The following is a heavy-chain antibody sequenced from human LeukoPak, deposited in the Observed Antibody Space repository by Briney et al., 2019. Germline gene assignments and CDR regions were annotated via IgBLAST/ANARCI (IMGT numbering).Heavy chain of an antibody. CDR3: ARGQYGGSRNVY. CDR1: GFTFSSYW. J-gene: IGHJ4*02. Sequence: QPGGSLRLSCAGSGFTFSSYWMHWVRQVPGKGLVWVSRINPDGTITAYADSVKGRFTISRDNAKNTLYMQMNSLRAEDTAVYYCARGQYGGSRNVYWGQGTLVTVSS. D-gene: IGHD6-13*01. V-gene: IGHV3-74*01. CDR2: INPDGTIT.